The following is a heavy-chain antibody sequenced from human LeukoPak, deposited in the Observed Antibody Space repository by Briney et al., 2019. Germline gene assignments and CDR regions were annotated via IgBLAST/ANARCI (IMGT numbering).Heavy chain of an antibody. CDR3: AKDNGWLEYFFDS. CDR1: GFTFSGHA. V-gene: IGHV3-23*01. J-gene: IGHJ4*02. Sequence: GGSLRLSCVASGFTFSGHAMNWVRQAPGKGLEWGSGISGGGGSTYYADSVKGRLTISRDNSKNRLFLQMDSLRAEDTAIYYCAKDNGWLEYFFDSWGQGTRVTVSS. D-gene: IGHD6-19*01. CDR2: ISGGGGST.